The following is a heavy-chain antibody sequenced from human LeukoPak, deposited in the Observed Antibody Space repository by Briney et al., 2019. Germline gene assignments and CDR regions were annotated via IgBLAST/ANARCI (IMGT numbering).Heavy chain of an antibody. J-gene: IGHJ6*04. V-gene: IGHV3-11*06. Sequence: GGSLRLSCAASGFTFGDYYMSWIRQAPGKGLEWVSYISSSSSYTNYADSVKGRFTISRDNAKNSLYLQMNSLRAEDTAVYYCASEDYGSGTPYGMDVWGKGTTVTVSS. CDR2: ISSSSSYT. CDR1: GFTFGDYY. D-gene: IGHD3-10*01. CDR3: ASEDYGSGTPYGMDV.